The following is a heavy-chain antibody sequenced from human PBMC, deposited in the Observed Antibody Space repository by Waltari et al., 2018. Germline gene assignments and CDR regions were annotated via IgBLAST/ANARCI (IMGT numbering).Heavy chain of an antibody. J-gene: IGHJ5*02. CDR2: IYHSGST. Sequence: QVQLQESGPGLVKPSETLSLTCAVSGYSISSGYYWGWIRQPPGKGLEWIGSIYHSGSTYYNPSLKSRVTISLDTSKNQFSRKLSSVTAADTAVYYCARQGIAAAGTKGWFDPWGQGTLVTVSS. CDR1: GYSISSGYY. V-gene: IGHV4-38-2*01. D-gene: IGHD6-13*01. CDR3: ARQGIAAAGTKGWFDP.